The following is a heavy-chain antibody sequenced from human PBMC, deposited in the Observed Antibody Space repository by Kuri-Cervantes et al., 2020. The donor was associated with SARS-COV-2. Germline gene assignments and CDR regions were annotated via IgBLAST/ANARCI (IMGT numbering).Heavy chain of an antibody. CDR1: GFTFSSYA. J-gene: IGHJ4*02. CDR3: AKRTSTGEYSIPSGPLDY. D-gene: IGHD6-6*01. Sequence: GGSLRLSCAASGFTFSSYAMSWVRQAPGKGLEWVSAISGSGGSTYYADSMKGRFTISRDNSKNTLYLQMNSLRAEDTAVYYCAKRTSTGEYSIPSGPLDYWGQGTLVTVSS. V-gene: IGHV3-23*01. CDR2: ISGSGGST.